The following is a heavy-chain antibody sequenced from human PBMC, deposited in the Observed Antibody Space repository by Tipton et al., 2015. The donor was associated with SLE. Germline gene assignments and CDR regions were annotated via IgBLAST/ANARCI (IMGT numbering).Heavy chain of an antibody. CDR2: MNPNSGNT. Sequence: QSGAEVKKPGASVKVSCTASGYTFTSYDINWVRQAAGQGLEWMGWMNPNSGNTVYVQKFQGRVTMTRSTSMSTAYLELSSLRSDDTAVYYCARAGDFWSGYYYWGQGTLVTVSS. D-gene: IGHD3-3*01. V-gene: IGHV1-8*01. CDR1: GYTFTSYD. J-gene: IGHJ4*02. CDR3: ARAGDFWSGYYY.